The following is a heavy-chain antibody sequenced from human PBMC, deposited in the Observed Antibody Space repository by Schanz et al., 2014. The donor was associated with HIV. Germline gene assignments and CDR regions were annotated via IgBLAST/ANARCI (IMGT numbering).Heavy chain of an antibody. CDR1: GLTFNSFG. Sequence: QVHLVESGGGVVQPGRSLRLSCAASGLTFNSFGIHWVRQAPGKGLEWVAVISYDAANKVYADSVQGRFTISRDDSKNTVSLQMDDLRDENTALYYCARDALPSPVRGMISNWFDPWGQGTLVTVSS. CDR2: ISYDAANK. V-gene: IGHV3-30*03. D-gene: IGHD3-10*01. CDR3: ARDALPSPVRGMISNWFDP. J-gene: IGHJ5*02.